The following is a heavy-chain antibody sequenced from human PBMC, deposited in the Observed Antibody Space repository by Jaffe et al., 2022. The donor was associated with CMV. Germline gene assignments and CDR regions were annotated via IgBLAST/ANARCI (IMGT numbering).Heavy chain of an antibody. CDR2: ISSSGSTI. CDR3: ASLPMEYYYYDSSADY. J-gene: IGHJ4*02. Sequence: EVQLVESGGGLVQPGGSLRLSCAASGFTFSSYEMNWVRQAPGKGLEWVSYISSSGSTIYYADSVKGRFTISRDNAKNSLYLQMNSLRAEDTAVYYCASLPMEYYYYDSSADYWGQGTLVTVSS. CDR1: GFTFSSYE. D-gene: IGHD3-22*01. V-gene: IGHV3-48*03.